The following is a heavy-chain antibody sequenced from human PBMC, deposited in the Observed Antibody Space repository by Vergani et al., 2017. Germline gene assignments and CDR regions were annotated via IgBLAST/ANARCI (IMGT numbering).Heavy chain of an antibody. CDR3: ARARTPYYDFWSGSHYYYYMDV. J-gene: IGHJ6*03. D-gene: IGHD3-3*01. V-gene: IGHV4-59*12. CDR1: GGSIGSYY. CDR2: IYYSGST. Sequence: QVQLQESGPGLVKPSETLSLTCTVSGGSIGSYYWSWIRQPPGKGLEWIGYIYYSGSTYYNPSLKSRVTISVDTSKKQFSLKLSSVTAADTAVYYCARARTPYYDFWSGSHYYYYMDVWGKGTTVTVSS.